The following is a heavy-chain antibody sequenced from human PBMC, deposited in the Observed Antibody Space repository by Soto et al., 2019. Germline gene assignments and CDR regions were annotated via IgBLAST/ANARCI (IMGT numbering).Heavy chain of an antibody. D-gene: IGHD3-16*01. CDR2: GYHSVSI. CDR1: GGSITDYY. V-gene: IGHV4-59*01. Sequence: PSETLSLTCTVSGGSITDYYWSWIRQPPGKALEWIGYGYHSVSIHYNPSLKTRVTISGDTSENQFSLRLSSVTAADTAVYYCARAFAGFGAYWYFDLWGRGTLVTVSS. CDR3: ARAFAGFGAYWYFDL. J-gene: IGHJ2*01.